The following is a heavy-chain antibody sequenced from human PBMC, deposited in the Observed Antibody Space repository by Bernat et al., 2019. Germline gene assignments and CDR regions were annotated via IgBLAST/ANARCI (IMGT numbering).Heavy chain of an antibody. Sequence: EVQLVESGGGLVQPGGSLRLSCAASGFTFSSYEMNWVRQAPGKGLEWVSYISSSGSTMYYAESVKGRFTISRDNDKNSLYLQMNSLRAEETAVYYCARGITYYYGSGRTYWGQGTLVTVS. V-gene: IGHV3-48*03. CDR2: ISSSGSTM. D-gene: IGHD3-10*01. CDR3: ARGITYYYGSGRTY. CDR1: GFTFSSYE. J-gene: IGHJ4*02.